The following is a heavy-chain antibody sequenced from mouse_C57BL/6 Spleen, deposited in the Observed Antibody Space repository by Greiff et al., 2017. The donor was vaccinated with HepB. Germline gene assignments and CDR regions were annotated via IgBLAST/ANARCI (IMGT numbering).Heavy chain of an antibody. J-gene: IGHJ2*01. CDR1: GFSFNTYA. CDR3: VRQGDYGSSSYYFDY. V-gene: IGHV10-1*01. CDR2: IRSKSNNYAT. Sequence: EVQLVESGGGLVQPKGSLKLSCAASGFSFNTYAMNWVRQAPGKGLEWVARIRSKSNNYATYYADSVKDRFTISRDDSESMLYLQMNNLKTEDTAMYYCVRQGDYGSSSYYFDYWGQGTTLTVSS. D-gene: IGHD1-1*01.